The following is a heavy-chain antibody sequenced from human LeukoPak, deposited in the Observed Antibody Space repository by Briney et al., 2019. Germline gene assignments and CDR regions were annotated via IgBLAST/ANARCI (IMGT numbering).Heavy chain of an antibody. CDR3: ARRHYDFWSGYPIDY. J-gene: IGHJ4*02. Sequence: SETLSLTXAVYGGSFRGYYWSWIRQPPGKGLEWIGEINHSGSTNYNPSLKSRVTISVDTSKNQFSLKLSSVTAADTAVYYCARRHYDFWSGYPIDYWGQGTLVTVSS. V-gene: IGHV4-34*01. CDR1: GGSFRGYY. CDR2: INHSGST. D-gene: IGHD3-3*01.